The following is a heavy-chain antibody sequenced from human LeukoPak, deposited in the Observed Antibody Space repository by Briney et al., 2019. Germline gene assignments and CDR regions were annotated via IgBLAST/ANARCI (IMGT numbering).Heavy chain of an antibody. D-gene: IGHD3-22*01. CDR1: GFIFSNFA. V-gene: IGHV3-30*14. CDR3: ARGRDSSGYGAIDF. J-gene: IGHJ4*02. Sequence: GRSLRLSCAASGFIFSNFAMHWVRQAPGKGMEWEAVISYDGSQINYADSVKGRFTISRDNSKNTLYLQMNSLSAEDTALYYCARGRDSSGYGAIDFWGQGTLVTVSS. CDR2: ISYDGSQI.